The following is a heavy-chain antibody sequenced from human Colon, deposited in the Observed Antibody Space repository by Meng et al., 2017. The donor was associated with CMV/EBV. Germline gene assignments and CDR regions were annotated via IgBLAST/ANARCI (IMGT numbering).Heavy chain of an antibody. CDR2: ISSSGSTT. Sequence: GGSLRLSCAASGFTFSDYYMIWIRQAPGKGLEWVSYISSSGSTTYHADSVKGRFTISRDNAKNSLYLQMNSLRADDTAAYYCAKLGNYYDTSGYTIWGQGTPVTVSS. V-gene: IGHV3-11*01. CDR3: AKLGNYYDTSGYTI. D-gene: IGHD3-22*01. J-gene: IGHJ4*02. CDR1: GFTFSDYY.